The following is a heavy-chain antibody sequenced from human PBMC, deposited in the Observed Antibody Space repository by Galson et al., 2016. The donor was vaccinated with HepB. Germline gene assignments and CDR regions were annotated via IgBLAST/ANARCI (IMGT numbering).Heavy chain of an antibody. CDR3: ARDGRLKYYSMDV. CDR2: TYYSSKWYN. D-gene: IGHD5/OR15-5a*01. Sequence: CAISGDSVSRNNVAWYWIRQSPSRGLEWLGRTYYSSKWYNDYALSLKSRISINADTSKNQIFLQLNSVTPDDTAVYYCARDGRLKYYSMDVWGQGPTVTVSS. J-gene: IGHJ6*02. V-gene: IGHV6-1*01. CDR1: GDSVSRNNVA.